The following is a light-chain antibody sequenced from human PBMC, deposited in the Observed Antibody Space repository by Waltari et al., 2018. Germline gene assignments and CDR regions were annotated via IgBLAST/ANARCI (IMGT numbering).Light chain of an antibody. CDR1: SSHLGTNY. V-gene: IGLV1-51*02. CDR3: GTWDSSLSGAV. J-gene: IGLJ7*01. Sequence: SVLTQPPSVSAAPGQTVTISCSGGSSHLGTNYVSWYRQFPGTAPKLLIYENSERPSGIPGRFSGSKSGTSATLDITGLQAGDEADYYCGTWDSSLSGAVFGGGTHLTVL. CDR2: ENS.